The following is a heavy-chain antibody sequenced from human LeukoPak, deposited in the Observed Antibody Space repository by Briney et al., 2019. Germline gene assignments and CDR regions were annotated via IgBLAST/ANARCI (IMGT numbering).Heavy chain of an antibody. V-gene: IGHV4-39*01. CDR2: IYYSGST. CDR3: ARHIVVVPAATTAKYDY. J-gene: IGHJ4*02. D-gene: IGHD2-2*01. Sequence: SETLSLTCTVSGGSISSSSYYWGWIRQPPGKGLEWIGSIYYSGSTYYNPSLKSRVTISVDTSKNQFSLKLSSVTAADTAVYYCARHIVVVPAATTAKYDYWGQGTLVTVSS. CDR1: GGSISSSSYY.